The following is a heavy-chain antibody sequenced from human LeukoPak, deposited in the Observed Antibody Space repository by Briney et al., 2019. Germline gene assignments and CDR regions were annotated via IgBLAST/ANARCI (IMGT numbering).Heavy chain of an antibody. D-gene: IGHD1-26*01. CDR2: IYYSGST. V-gene: IGHV4-39*01. Sequence: SETLSLTCTVSGGSISSSSYYWGWIRQPPGKGLEWIGGIYYSGSTYYNPSLKSRVTISVDTSRNEFSLRLSSVTAADTALYFCARQSGSYGGILDNWGQGILSTVSS. CDR3: ARQSGSYGGILDN. J-gene: IGHJ4*02. CDR1: GGSISSSSYY.